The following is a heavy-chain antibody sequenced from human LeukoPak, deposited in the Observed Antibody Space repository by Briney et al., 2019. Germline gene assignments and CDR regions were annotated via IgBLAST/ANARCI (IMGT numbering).Heavy chain of an antibody. Sequence: GGSLRLSCAASGFILNDYGMHWVRQAPGKGLEWVADIWFDKNQHFADSVKGRFAISRDNSKNTVYLQINSLRAEDTAVYYCARDRHCVNGVCHSPPGMDVWGQGTTVSVSS. V-gene: IGHV3-33*01. CDR1: GFILNDYG. CDR2: IWFDKNQ. J-gene: IGHJ6*02. CDR3: ARDRHCVNGVCHSPPGMDV. D-gene: IGHD2-8*01.